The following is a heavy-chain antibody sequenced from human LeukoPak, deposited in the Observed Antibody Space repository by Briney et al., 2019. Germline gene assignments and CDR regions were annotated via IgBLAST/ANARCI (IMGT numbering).Heavy chain of an antibody. CDR1: GVTFSSYA. CDR2: ISGSGGST. D-gene: IGHD6-13*01. CDR3: SKDRRSSSSSWFDS. J-gene: IGHJ5*01. V-gene: IGHV3-23*01. Sequence: GGSLRLSCAASGVTFSSYAMSWVRQAPGKGLGWVSAISGSGGSTYYADSAKGRFTISRENSKTTLHLQMNSLRAEDPAVYYCSKDRRSSSSSWFDSWGQGTLVTVSS.